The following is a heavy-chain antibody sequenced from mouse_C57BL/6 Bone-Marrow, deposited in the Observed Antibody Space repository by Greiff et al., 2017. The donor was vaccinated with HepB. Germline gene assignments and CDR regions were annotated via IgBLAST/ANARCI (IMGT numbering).Heavy chain of an antibody. V-gene: IGHV1-55*01. CDR1: GYTFTSYW. J-gene: IGHJ4*01. Sequence: QVHVKQPGAELVKPGASVKMSCKASGYTFTSYWITWVKQRPGQGLEWIGDIYPGSGSTNYNEKFKSKATLTVDTSSSTAYMQLSSLTSEDSAVYYCARKGITTVVEDYYAMDYWGQGTSVTVSS. D-gene: IGHD1-1*01. CDR3: ARKGITTVVEDYYAMDY. CDR2: IYPGSGST.